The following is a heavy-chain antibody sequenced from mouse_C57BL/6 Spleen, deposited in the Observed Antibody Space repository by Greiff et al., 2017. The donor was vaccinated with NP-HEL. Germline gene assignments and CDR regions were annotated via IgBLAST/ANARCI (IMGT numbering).Heavy chain of an antibody. Sequence: EVQLQQSGTVLARPGASVKMSCKTSGYTFTSYWMHWVKQRPGQGLEWIGAIYPGNSDTSYNQKFKGKAKLTAVTSASTAYMELSSLTNADSAVYYCTREVGSSQYYFDYWGQGTTLTVSS. CDR2: IYPGNSDT. CDR3: TREVGSSQYYFDY. V-gene: IGHV1-5*01. J-gene: IGHJ2*01. D-gene: IGHD1-1*01. CDR1: GYTFTSYW.